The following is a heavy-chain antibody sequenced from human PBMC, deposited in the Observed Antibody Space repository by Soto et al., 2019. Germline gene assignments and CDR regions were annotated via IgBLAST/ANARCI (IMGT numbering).Heavy chain of an antibody. Sequence: QVQLVQSGAEVKKPGASVKVSCKASGYTFTSYDINWVRQATGQGLEWMGWMNPNSGNTGYAQKFQGRVTMTRNTAIRTAYMEVSSLRSEDTAVYYCARERSAAGTGWFDPWGQGTLVTVCS. CDR2: MNPNSGNT. D-gene: IGHD6-13*01. V-gene: IGHV1-8*01. CDR3: ARERSAAGTGWFDP. CDR1: GYTFTSYD. J-gene: IGHJ5*02.